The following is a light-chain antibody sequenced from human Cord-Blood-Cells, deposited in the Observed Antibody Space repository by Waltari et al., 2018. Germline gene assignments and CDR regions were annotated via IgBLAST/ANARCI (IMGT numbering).Light chain of an antibody. CDR3: AAWDDSLNGYV. J-gene: IGLJ1*01. CDR1: SSNIGNNA. V-gene: IGLV1-36*01. Sequence: QSVLTQPPSVSEPPRQRVTITCSGSSSNIGNNAENWYQQLPGKAPKLLIYYDDLLPSGVSDRFSGSKSGTSASLAISGLQSEDEADYYCAAWDDSLNGYVFGTGTKVTVL. CDR2: YDD.